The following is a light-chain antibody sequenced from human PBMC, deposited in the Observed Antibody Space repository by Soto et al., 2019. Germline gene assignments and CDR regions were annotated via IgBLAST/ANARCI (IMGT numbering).Light chain of an antibody. CDR3: QQYNSYPWT. Sequence: DIQMTQSPSTLSASVGDRVTLTCRASQSISSWLAWYQQKPGKAPKLLIYHAYSLESGVPSRFGGSESGTEFTLTINSLQPDDFATYYCQQYNSYPWTFGQRTKVEIK. CDR2: HAY. V-gene: IGKV1-5*01. CDR1: QSISSW. J-gene: IGKJ1*01.